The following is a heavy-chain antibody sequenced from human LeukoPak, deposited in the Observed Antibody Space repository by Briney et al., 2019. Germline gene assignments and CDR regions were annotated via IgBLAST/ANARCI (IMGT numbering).Heavy chain of an antibody. D-gene: IGHD4-17*01. CDR2: INPTSVGR. CDR3: ARMGRGDQDWYFDL. J-gene: IGHJ2*01. Sequence: WASVKVSCTASGYTFTNYFVYWVRQAPGQGLEWMGIINPTSVGREYAQKFQGRITMTRDTSTSTVYMELNSLRSDDTAVYYCARMGRGDQDWYFDLWGRGTLITVSS. CDR1: GYTFTNYF. V-gene: IGHV1-46*01.